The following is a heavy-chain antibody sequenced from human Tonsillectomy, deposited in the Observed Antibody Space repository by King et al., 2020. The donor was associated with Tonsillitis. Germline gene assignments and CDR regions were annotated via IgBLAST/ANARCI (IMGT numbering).Heavy chain of an antibody. CDR1: GGSISSYY. J-gene: IGHJ4*02. CDR2: IYYSGST. CDR3: ARGRCSGVSCYSDY. V-gene: IGHV4-59*01. D-gene: IGHD2-15*01. Sequence: VQLQESGPGLVKPSETLSLTCTVSGGSISSYYWNWIRQPPGKGLEWIGYIYYSGSTNYNRSLKSRVTIPVDTSKNQFSLKLSSVTAADTAVYYCARGRCSGVSCYSDYWGQGTLVTVSS.